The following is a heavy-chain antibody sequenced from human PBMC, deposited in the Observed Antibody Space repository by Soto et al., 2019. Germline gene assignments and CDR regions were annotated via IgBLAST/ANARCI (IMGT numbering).Heavy chain of an antibody. CDR1: GFTFSNYA. J-gene: IGHJ6*02. CDR3: VRDWSGSTCPCMDV. V-gene: IGHV3-23*01. Sequence: ELQLLESGGGLVQPGGSLRLPCAASGFTFSNYALSWVRQAPGKGPEWVSTISATGDTTYYADSVKGRFTVSRDSSKTTLYLQMNTLRAEDTAIYYCVRDWSGSTCPCMDVWGQGTTVTVSS. CDR2: ISATGDTT. D-gene: IGHD3-3*01.